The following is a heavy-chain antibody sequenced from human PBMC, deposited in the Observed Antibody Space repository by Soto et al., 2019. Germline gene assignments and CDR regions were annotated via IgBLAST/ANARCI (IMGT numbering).Heavy chain of an antibody. V-gene: IGHV4-59*01. D-gene: IGHD4-17*01. CDR1: GGSISGYS. CDR3: ARGPTVTTDY. CDR2: IYYSGST. Sequence: PSETLSLTCTVSGGSISGYSWNWIRQPPGKGLEWIGYIYYSGSTNYNPSLKSRVTISLDTSENQFSLKLSSVTAADTAVYYCARGPTVTTDYWGQGTLVTVSS. J-gene: IGHJ4*02.